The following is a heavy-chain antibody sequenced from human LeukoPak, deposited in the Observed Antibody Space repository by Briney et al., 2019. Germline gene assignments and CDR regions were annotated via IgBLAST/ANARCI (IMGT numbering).Heavy chain of an antibody. CDR1: GYTFTGYY. J-gene: IGHJ5*02. D-gene: IGHD6-19*01. CDR2: INPNSGGT. CDR3: ARDRGYSSGWPKKGWFDP. Sequence: GASVKVSCKASGYTFTGYYVHWVRQAPGQGLEWMGWINPNSGGTNYAQKFQGRVTMTRDTSISTAYMELSRLRSDDTAVYYCARDRGYSSGWPKKGWFDPWGQGTLVTVSS. V-gene: IGHV1-2*02.